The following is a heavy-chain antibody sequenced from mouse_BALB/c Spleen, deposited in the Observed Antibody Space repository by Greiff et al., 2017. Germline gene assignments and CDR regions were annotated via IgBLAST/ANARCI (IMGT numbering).Heavy chain of an antibody. CDR3: TRDNDARAMDY. Sequence: DVKLVESGGGLVKPGGSLKLSCAASGFTFSSYTMSWVRQTPEKRLEWVATISSGGSYTYYPDSVKGRFTLSRDNAKNTLYLQMSSLKSEDTAMYCCTRDNDARAMDYWGQGTSVTVSS. CDR2: ISSGGSYT. V-gene: IGHV5-6-4*01. D-gene: IGHD3-1*01. CDR1: GFTFSSYT. J-gene: IGHJ4*01.